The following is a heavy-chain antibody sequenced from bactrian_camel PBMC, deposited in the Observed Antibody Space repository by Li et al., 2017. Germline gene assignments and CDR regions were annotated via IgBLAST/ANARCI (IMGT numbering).Heavy chain of an antibody. CDR3: AADTYGRLCYGGAWGASARYNL. CDR1: GYTDGPIC. D-gene: IGHD5*01. Sequence: HVQLVESGGGSVQSGGSLRLYWAASGYTDGPICMGWSRQAPGKGLEWVSSIYSDGSNTYYEDSGKGRFTISQDYDTVYLQMTSLKPEDSAMYYCAADTYGRLCYGGAWGASARYNLWGQGTQVTVS. CDR2: IYSDGSNT. J-gene: IGHJ4*01. V-gene: IGHV3S6*01.